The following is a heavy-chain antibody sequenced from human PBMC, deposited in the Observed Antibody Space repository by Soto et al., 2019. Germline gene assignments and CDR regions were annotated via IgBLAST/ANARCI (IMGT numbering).Heavy chain of an antibody. CDR3: AKDAVTNNGEWDLFDP. J-gene: IGHJ5*02. CDR1: GFTFKNYA. CDR2: IHGGGTGA. Sequence: VQLLESGGGLVQPGGSLRLSCAASGFTFKNYAMSGVLQAPGKGLEWVSSIHGGGTGAYYADSVKGRFTVSRDDSKETLYLQLSSLMVDDTAVYYCAKDAVTNNGEWDLFDPWGQGTLVTVSS. D-gene: IGHD4-17*01. V-gene: IGHV3-23*01.